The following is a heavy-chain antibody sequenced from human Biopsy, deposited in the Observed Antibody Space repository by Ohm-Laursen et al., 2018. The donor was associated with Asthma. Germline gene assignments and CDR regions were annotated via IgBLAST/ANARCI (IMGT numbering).Heavy chain of an antibody. CDR2: IYSGGTS. V-gene: IGHV3-NL1*01. D-gene: IGHD1-26*01. CDR1: GFTFRSYA. Sequence: SLRLSCAASGFTFRSYAMHWVRQAPGKGLEWVSVIYSGGTSDTADSVRGRFTISRDNSKNTLHLEMNSLRVEDTAVYYCPKDVFPGWELRRGPDYWGQGTLVTVSS. CDR3: PKDVFPGWELRRGPDY. J-gene: IGHJ4*02.